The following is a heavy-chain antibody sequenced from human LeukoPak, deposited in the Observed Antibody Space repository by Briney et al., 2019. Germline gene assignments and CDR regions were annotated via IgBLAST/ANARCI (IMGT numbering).Heavy chain of an antibody. J-gene: IGHJ4*02. CDR3: AGALPGYCSCTPCLAY. Sequence: ASVKVSCKASGHTFTVYYMNRVRQAPGQGREWMGWINPNSGGTNYAQKFQGRVTMTRDTSISTAYMELSRLRSDDTAVYYCAGALPGYCSCTPCLAYGGEGTLVTVSS. CDR2: INPNSGGT. V-gene: IGHV1-2*02. CDR1: GHTFTVYY. D-gene: IGHD2-2*01.